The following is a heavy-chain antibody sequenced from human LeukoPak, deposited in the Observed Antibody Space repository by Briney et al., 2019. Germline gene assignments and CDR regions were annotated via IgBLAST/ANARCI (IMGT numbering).Heavy chain of an antibody. CDR3: AGYSYGPYYYGMDV. V-gene: IGHV1-69-2*01. D-gene: IGHD5-18*01. CDR2: VDPEDGET. CDR1: GYTFTDYY. J-gene: IGHJ6*02. Sequence: ASVKISCKVSGYTFTDYYMHWVQQAPGKGLEWMGLVDPEDGETIYAEKFHGRVTITADTSTDTAYMELSSLRSEDTAVHYCAGYSYGPYYYGMDVWGQGTTVTVSS.